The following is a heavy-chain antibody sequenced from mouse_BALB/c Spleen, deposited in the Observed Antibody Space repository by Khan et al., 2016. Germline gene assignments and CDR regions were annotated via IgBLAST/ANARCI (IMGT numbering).Heavy chain of an antibody. CDR3: ARLGEAARATDYAMDY. J-gene: IGHJ4*01. CDR1: GFNIKDTY. Sequence: EVQLQESGAELVKPGASVKLSCTASGFNIKDTYMHWVKQRPEQGLEWIGRIDPANGNTKYDPKFQGKATITADTSSNTAYLQLSSLTSEDTAVYYCARLGEAARATDYAMDYWGQGTSVTVSS. V-gene: IGHV14-3*02. D-gene: IGHD3-1*01. CDR2: IDPANGNT.